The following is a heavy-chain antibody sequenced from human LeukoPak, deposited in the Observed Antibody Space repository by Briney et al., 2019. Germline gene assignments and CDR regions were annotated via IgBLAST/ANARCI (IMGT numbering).Heavy chain of an antibody. V-gene: IGHV1-69*13. D-gene: IGHD1-26*01. CDR1: GGTFSSYA. CDR3: ARDPYSGSYYGFDY. CDR2: IIPIFGTA. J-gene: IGHJ4*02. Sequence: ASVKVSCKASGGTFSSYAISWVRQAPGQGLEWMGGIIPIFGTANYAQKFQGRVTITADESTSTAYMELSSLRSEDTAVYYCARDPYSGSYYGFDYWGQGTLVTASS.